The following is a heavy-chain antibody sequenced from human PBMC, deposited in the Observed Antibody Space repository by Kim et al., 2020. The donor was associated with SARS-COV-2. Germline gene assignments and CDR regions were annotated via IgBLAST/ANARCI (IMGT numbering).Heavy chain of an antibody. V-gene: IGHV3-23*01. D-gene: IGHD6-13*01. Sequence: SAISGSCGSTYYADSVKGRFTISRDNSKNTLYLQLNSLRAEDTALYYCSHPSYRSRWYYLYYWCQ. CDR3: SHPSYRSRWYYLYY. J-gene: IGHJ4*02. CDR2: ISGSCGST.